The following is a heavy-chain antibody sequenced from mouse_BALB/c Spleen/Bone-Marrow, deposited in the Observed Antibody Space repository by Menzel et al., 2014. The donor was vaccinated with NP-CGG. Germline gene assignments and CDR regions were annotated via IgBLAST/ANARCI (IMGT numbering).Heavy chain of an antibody. CDR3: ARGTFDY. Sequence: QVQLQQSGAELVKPGASVKLSCKASGYTFTSYWMHWVKQSPGQGLEWIGEINPSNGRTNYNEKFKSKATLTVDKSSSAAYMQRSGLTSEDSAVYCWARGTFDYWGQGTTVTVSS. CDR2: INPSNGRT. V-gene: IGHV1S81*02. J-gene: IGHJ2*01. CDR1: GYTFTSYW.